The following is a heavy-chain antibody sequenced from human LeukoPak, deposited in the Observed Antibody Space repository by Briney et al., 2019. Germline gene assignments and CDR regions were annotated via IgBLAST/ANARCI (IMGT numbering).Heavy chain of an antibody. J-gene: IGHJ4*02. CDR1: GFTFSDYY. CDR2: ISSSGSTI. V-gene: IGHV3-11*01. CDR3: ARAPYYYDSSGYYFDY. D-gene: IGHD3-22*01. Sequence: PGGSLRLSWAASGFTFSDYYMSWIRQAPGKGLEWVSYISSSGSTIYYADSVKGRFTISRDNAKNSLYLQMKSLRAEDTAVYYCARAPYYYDSSGYYFDYWGQGTLVTVSS.